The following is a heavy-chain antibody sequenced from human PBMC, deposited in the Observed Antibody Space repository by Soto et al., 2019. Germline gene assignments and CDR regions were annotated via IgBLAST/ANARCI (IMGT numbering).Heavy chain of an antibody. D-gene: IGHD3-16*02. CDR3: AISLDGDNRIY. CDR1: GGTFSSYA. Sequence: QVQLVQSGAEVKKPGSSVKVSCKASGGTFSSYAISWVRQAPGQGLEWMGGIIPIFGTANYGQKLQGRVTFTADESTSTAYMELTSLRSEDRAVYYCAISLDGDNRIYWGQGTLVTVSS. CDR2: IIPIFGTA. V-gene: IGHV1-69*01. J-gene: IGHJ4*02.